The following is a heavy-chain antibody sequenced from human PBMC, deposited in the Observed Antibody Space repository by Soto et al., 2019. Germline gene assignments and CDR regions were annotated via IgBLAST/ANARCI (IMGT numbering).Heavy chain of an antibody. Sequence: EVQLLESGGGLVQPGGSLRLSCAASGFTFSSYAMSWVRQAPGKGLEWVSAISGSGGSTYYADSVKGRFTISRDNSKNTLYRQMNSLRAEDTAVYYCAKARFAQQWPSDYWGQGTLVTVSS. J-gene: IGHJ4*02. V-gene: IGHV3-23*01. CDR2: ISGSGGST. CDR1: GFTFSSYA. D-gene: IGHD6-19*01. CDR3: AKARFAQQWPSDY.